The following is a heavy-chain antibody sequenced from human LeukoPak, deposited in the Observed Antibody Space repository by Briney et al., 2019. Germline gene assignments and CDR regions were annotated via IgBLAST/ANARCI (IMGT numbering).Heavy chain of an antibody. J-gene: IGHJ4*02. V-gene: IGHV1-2*02. D-gene: IGHD6-13*01. CDR1: GYTFTGYD. CDR2: INPNSGGT. CDR3: ARGDTSGYSSSWCLGY. Sequence: ASVKVSCKASGYTFTGYDRHWVRQAPGQGLEWMGGINPNSGGTNYAQKFQGRVTMTRDTSISTAYMELSRLRSDDTAVYYCARGDTSGYSSSWCLGYWGQGTLVTVSS.